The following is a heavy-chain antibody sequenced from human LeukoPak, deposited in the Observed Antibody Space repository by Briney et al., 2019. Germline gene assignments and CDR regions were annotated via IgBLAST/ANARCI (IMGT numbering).Heavy chain of an antibody. CDR3: AKDPGGYGDYRNPRDY. Sequence: PGGSLRLSCAASGFTFSSYAMGWIRQAPVRGLEWVSSISGTGSRTYYADSVKGRFTISRDNSKNILYLQMGRLRAEDTAAYYCAKDPGGYGDYRNPRDYWGQGTLVTVSP. CDR2: ISGTGSRT. D-gene: IGHD4-17*01. CDR1: GFTFSSYA. V-gene: IGHV3-23*01. J-gene: IGHJ4*02.